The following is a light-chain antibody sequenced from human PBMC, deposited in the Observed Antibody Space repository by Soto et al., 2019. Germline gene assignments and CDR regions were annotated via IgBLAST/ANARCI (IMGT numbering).Light chain of an antibody. V-gene: IGKV1-5*01. CDR1: QSIGSW. J-gene: IGKJ1*01. Sequence: DILMTQSPSTLSASVGDRVTITCRASQSIGSWLAWYQQKPGKAPKVMIYDASSLESGVPSRFSGSGFGTEFTLSISSLQPDDFATYYCQQYKSFSWTFGQGTKV. CDR3: QQYKSFSWT. CDR2: DAS.